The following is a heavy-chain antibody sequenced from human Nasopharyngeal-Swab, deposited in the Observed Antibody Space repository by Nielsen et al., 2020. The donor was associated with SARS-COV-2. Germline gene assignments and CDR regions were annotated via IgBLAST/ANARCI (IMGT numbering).Heavy chain of an antibody. V-gene: IGHV3-30*18. J-gene: IGHJ6*02. D-gene: IGHD1-26*01. Sequence: GESLKISCAASGLTFSSYGMHWVRQAPGKGLEWVAVISYDGSNKYYADSVKGRFTISRDNSKNTLYLQMNSLRAEDTAVYYCAKERWELLTYYGMDVWGQGTTVTVSS. CDR1: GLTFSSYG. CDR3: AKERWELLTYYGMDV. CDR2: ISYDGSNK.